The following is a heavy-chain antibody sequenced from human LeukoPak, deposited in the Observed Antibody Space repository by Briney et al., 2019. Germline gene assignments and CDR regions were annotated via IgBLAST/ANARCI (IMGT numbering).Heavy chain of an antibody. CDR3: ARVRRRYTEYSQH. V-gene: IGHV4-34*01. J-gene: IGHJ1*01. D-gene: IGHD1-1*01. Sequence: PQSLSLTCAVVGGSFSGYYWSWIRQPPGKGLEWIGKINHSGSTNYNPSLKSRVTISVDTSKSQVSLKLSSVTAADTAVYYCARVRRRYTEYSQHWGQGTLVTVSS. CDR2: INHSGST. CDR1: GGSFSGYY.